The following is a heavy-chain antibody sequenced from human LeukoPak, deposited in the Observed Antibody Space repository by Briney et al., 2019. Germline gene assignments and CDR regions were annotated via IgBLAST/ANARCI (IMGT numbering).Heavy chain of an antibody. Sequence: GGSLRLSCAASGFTFSSYSMSWVRQASGKGLEWVSSISSSSSYIYYADSVKGRFTISRDNAKNSLYLQMNSLRAEDTAVYYCAREGSSSSWFDYWGQGTLVTVSS. J-gene: IGHJ4*02. V-gene: IGHV3-21*01. CDR1: GFTFSSYS. CDR2: ISSSSSYI. CDR3: AREGSSSSWFDY. D-gene: IGHD6-13*01.